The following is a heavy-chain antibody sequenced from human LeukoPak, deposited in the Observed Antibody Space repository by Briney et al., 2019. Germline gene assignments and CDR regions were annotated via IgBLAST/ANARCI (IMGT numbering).Heavy chain of an antibody. J-gene: IGHJ3*01. CDR2: ISWHSANI. V-gene: IGHV3-9*01. D-gene: IGHD4-23*01. CDR1: GVNFNAYA. Sequence: GRSLRLSCDASGVNFNAYAMHWVRQAPGKGLEWVSGISWHSANIDYADSVKGRFTISRDNAKNSLYLQMNSLRPEDTALYYCVRDSGSTTVLIDDAFDLWGQGTMVTVSS. CDR3: VRDSGSTTVLIDDAFDL.